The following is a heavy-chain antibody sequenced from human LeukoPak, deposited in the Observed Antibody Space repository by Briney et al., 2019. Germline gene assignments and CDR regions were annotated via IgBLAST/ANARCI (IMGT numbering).Heavy chain of an antibody. Sequence: SETLSLTCSVYGRPFYGYYWRLIPQPPRHGLEWIGEINHSGSTNYNPSLKSRVTISVDTSKNQFSLKLSSVTAADTAVYYCAAQRRTAGSDYWGQGTLVTVSS. D-gene: IGHD6-13*01. CDR2: INHSGST. V-gene: IGHV4-34*01. J-gene: IGHJ4*02. CDR1: GRPFYGYY. CDR3: AAQRRTAGSDY.